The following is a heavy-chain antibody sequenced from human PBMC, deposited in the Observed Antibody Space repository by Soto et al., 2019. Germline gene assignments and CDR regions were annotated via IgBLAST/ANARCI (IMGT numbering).Heavy chain of an antibody. CDR1: GGSFSGYY. J-gene: IGHJ6*02. D-gene: IGHD1-26*01. CDR3: ARAMGLCMDV. Sequence: QVQLQQWGAGLLKPSETLSLTCAVYGGSFSGYYWSWIRQPPGKGLEWIGEINHSGSTNYNPSHKRRVTISVDTPKNQFSLNLISVSAADTAVYHCARAMGLCMDVWGQGTTVTVSS. CDR2: INHSGST. V-gene: IGHV4-34*01.